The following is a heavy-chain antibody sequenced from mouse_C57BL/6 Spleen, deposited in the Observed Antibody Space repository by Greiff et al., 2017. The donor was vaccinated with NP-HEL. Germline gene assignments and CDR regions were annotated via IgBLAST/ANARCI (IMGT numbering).Heavy chain of an antibody. CDR2: IWSGGST. V-gene: IGHV2-2*01. CDR3: ASNYDYDREAYYAMDY. CDR1: GFSLTSYG. J-gene: IGHJ4*01. D-gene: IGHD2-4*01. Sequence: QVQLQQSGPGLVQPSQSLSITCTVSGFSLTSYGVHWVRQSPGKGLEWLGVIWSGGSTDYNAAFISRLSISKDNSKSQVFFKMNSLQADDTAIYYCASNYDYDREAYYAMDYWGQGTSVTVSS.